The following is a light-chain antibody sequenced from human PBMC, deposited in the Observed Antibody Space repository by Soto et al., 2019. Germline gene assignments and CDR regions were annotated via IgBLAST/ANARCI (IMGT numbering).Light chain of an antibody. Sequence: DIQMTQSPSSLSASVGDRVTITFRASQNINNYLNWYQQKPGKAPKLLIYGASSLQSGVPSRFSGSGSGTDFTLTIISLQPEDFATYYCQQSYSNLWGTCGQGTMVDIK. CDR3: QQSYSNLWGT. V-gene: IGKV1-39*01. J-gene: IGKJ1*01. CDR2: GAS. CDR1: QNINNY.